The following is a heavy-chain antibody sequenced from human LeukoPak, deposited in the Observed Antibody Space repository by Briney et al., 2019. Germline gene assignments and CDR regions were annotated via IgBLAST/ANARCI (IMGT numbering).Heavy chain of an antibody. D-gene: IGHD7-27*01. CDR3: AKNWGSGHYYYYMDV. Sequence: GASVKVSCKASGYTFTSYGISWVRQAPGQGLEWMGWISAYNGNTNYAQKLQGRVTMTTDTSTSTAYMELSRLRSDDTAVYYCAKNWGSGHYYYYMDVWGKGTTVTVSS. CDR1: GYTFTSYG. V-gene: IGHV1-18*01. J-gene: IGHJ6*03. CDR2: ISAYNGNT.